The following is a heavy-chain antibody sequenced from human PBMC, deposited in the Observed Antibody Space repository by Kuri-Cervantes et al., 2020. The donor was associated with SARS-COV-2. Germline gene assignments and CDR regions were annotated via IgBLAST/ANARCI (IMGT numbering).Heavy chain of an antibody. V-gene: IGHV4-61*08. J-gene: IGHJ5*02. D-gene: IGHD2/OR15-2a*01. CDR1: GGSISSGGYY. Sequence: SETLSLTCTVSGGSISSGGYYWSWIRQPPGKGLEWIGYIYYSGSTNYNPSLKSRVTISVDTSKNQFSLKLSSVTAADTAVYYCARVRSTTAGWFDPWGQGTLVTVSS. CDR3: ARVRSTTAGWFDP. CDR2: IYYSGST.